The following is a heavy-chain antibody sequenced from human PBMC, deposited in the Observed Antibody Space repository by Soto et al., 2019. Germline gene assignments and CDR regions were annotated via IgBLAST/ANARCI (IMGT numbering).Heavy chain of an antibody. D-gene: IGHD5-12*01. CDR1: GGSISSYY. V-gene: IGHV4-59*08. CDR3: ARSLLFVDIVATTRGLYFDL. J-gene: IGHJ2*01. CDR2: IYYSGST. Sequence: SETLSLTCTVSGGSISSYYWSWIRQPPGKGLEWIGYIYYSGSTNYNPSLKSRVTISVDTSKNQFSLKLSSVTAADTAVYYCARSLLFVDIVATTRGLYFDLWGRGTLVTVSS.